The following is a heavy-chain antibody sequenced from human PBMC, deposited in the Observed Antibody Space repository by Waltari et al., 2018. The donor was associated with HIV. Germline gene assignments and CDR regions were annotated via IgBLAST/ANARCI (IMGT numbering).Heavy chain of an antibody. CDR2: IRSKAYGGTT. CDR3: TRDWELLFDY. D-gene: IGHD1-26*01. V-gene: IGHV3-49*03. J-gene: IGHJ4*02. Sequence: EVQLVESGAGLLHTARSLGLSCTASGSTFCAYVMGWFRQAPGKGVEWVGFIRSKAYGGTTEDAASVKGRFTISRDDSKSIAYLQMNSLKTEDTAVYYCTRDWELLFDYWGQGTLVTVSS. CDR1: GSTFCAYV.